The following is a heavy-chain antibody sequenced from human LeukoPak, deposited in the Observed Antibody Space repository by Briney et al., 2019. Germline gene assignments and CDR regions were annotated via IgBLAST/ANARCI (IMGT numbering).Heavy chain of an antibody. Sequence: GGSLRLSCAASGFNFRNYWMHWVRQAPGKGLVWVSRINSDGSSTSYADSVKGRFTISRDNAKNTLYLQMNSLRAEDTAVYYCARDLLSSGWYAVDYWGQGTLVTVSS. CDR1: GFNFRNYW. V-gene: IGHV3-74*01. J-gene: IGHJ4*02. CDR2: INSDGSST. CDR3: ARDLLSSGWYAVDY. D-gene: IGHD6-19*01.